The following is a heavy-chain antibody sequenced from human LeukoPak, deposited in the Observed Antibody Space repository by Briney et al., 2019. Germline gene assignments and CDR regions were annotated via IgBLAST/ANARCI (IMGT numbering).Heavy chain of an antibody. Sequence: SETLSLTCAVYGGSFSAYYWSWIRQPPGKGLEWIGEINHSGSTNYNPSLKSRVTISIDTSKNQFSLEMSSVTATDTAVYYCARGRGARSSRWYNWFDPWGQGTLVTVSS. D-gene: IGHD6-13*01. CDR1: GGSFSAYY. CDR2: INHSGST. V-gene: IGHV4-34*01. CDR3: ARGRGARSSRWYNWFDP. J-gene: IGHJ5*02.